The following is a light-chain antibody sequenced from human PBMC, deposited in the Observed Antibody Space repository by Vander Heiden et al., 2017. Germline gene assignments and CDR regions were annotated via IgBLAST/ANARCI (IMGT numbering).Light chain of an antibody. CDR3: QQYDNLPLT. J-gene: IGKJ4*01. Sequence: DILMTQSPSSLSASVGDRVTITCQASQDISNYLNWYQQKPGKAPKLLIYGASNLETGVPSRFSGSGSGTDFTFTISSLQPEDIATYYCQQYDNLPLTFGGGTKVEIK. V-gene: IGKV1-33*01. CDR1: QDISNY. CDR2: GAS.